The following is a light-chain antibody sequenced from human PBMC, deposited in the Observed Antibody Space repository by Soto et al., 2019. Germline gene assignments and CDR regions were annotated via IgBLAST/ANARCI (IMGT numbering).Light chain of an antibody. Sequence: EIVLTQSPGTLSLSPGERVTLSCRASQSVTNNYLAWYQQKPGQAPRLLIYDASTRASDMPDTFSGSASGTDFPLTISRLEPEDFAVYCCQQYGSAPNTFGQGTKLEIK. J-gene: IGKJ2*01. CDR3: QQYGSAPNT. CDR2: DAS. CDR1: QSVTNNY. V-gene: IGKV3-20*01.